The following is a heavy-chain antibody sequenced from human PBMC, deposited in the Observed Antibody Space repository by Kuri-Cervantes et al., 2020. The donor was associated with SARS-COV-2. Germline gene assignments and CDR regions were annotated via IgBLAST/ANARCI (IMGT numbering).Heavy chain of an antibody. Sequence: ASVKVSCKASGYTFTSYYMHWVRQAPGQGLEWMGIINPSGGSTSYAQKFQGRVTITADESTSTAYMGLSSLRSEDTAVYYCARDRVVPGDYYYYGMDVWGQGTTVTVSS. CDR1: GYTFTSYY. J-gene: IGHJ6*02. D-gene: IGHD2-15*01. CDR2: INPSGGST. CDR3: ARDRVVPGDYYYYGMDV. V-gene: IGHV1-46*01.